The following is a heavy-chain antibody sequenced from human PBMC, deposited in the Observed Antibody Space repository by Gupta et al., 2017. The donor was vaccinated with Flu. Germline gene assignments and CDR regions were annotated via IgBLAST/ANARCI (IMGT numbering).Heavy chain of an antibody. D-gene: IGHD1-26*01. J-gene: IGHJ4*02. Sequence: GWIRQPPGKGLEWIGSIYYSGSTYYNPSLKSRVTISVDTSKNQFSLKLSSVTAADTAVYYCAVGMVGAKYFDYWGQGTLVTVSS. V-gene: IGHV4-39*01. CDR2: IYYSGST. CDR3: AVGMVGAKYFDY.